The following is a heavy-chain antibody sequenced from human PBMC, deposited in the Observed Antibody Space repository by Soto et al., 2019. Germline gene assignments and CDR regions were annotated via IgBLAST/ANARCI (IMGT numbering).Heavy chain of an antibody. CDR2: ISSNGGST. V-gene: IGHV3-64*01. Sequence: EVQLVESGGGLVQPGGSLRLSCAASGFTFSSYAMHWVRQAPGKGLQYVSAISSNGGSTYYANSVKGRFTISRDNSKNTLYLQMGSLRAEDMAVYYCARDRGIGGSWLLDFDYWGQGTLVTVSS. D-gene: IGHD2-15*01. CDR3: ARDRGIGGSWLLDFDY. CDR1: GFTFSSYA. J-gene: IGHJ4*02.